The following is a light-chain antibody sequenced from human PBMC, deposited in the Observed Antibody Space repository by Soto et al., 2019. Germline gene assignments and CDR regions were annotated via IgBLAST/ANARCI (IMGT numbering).Light chain of an antibody. Sequence: QSALIQPASVSGSPGQSITISCTGTISDIGSYERVSWYQRHPGRAPKLIIYEDTRRHSGISNRFSGSKSGITASLTISGLQAEDEADYYCCSYAGSDIYVVFGGGTKLTVL. CDR3: CSYAGSDIYVV. CDR1: ISDIGSYER. V-gene: IGLV2-23*01. J-gene: IGLJ2*01. CDR2: EDT.